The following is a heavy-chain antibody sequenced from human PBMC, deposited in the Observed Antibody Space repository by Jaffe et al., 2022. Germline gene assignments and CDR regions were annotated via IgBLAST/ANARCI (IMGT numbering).Heavy chain of an antibody. CDR1: GYSISSGYY. Sequence: QVQLQESGPGLVKPSETLSLTCAVSGYSISSGYYWGWIRQPPGKGLEWIGSIYHSGSTYYNPSLKSRVTISVDTSKNQFSLKLSSVTAADTAVYYCARDFGPGNWFDPWGQGTLVTVSS. V-gene: IGHV4-38-2*02. D-gene: IGHD3-3*01. CDR3: ARDFGPGNWFDP. J-gene: IGHJ5*02. CDR2: IYHSGST.